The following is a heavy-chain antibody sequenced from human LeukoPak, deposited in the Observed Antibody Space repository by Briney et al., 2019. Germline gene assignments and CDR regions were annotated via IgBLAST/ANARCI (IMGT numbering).Heavy chain of an antibody. J-gene: IGHJ4*02. CDR2: ISDDGSNK. CDR1: GFTFRTYA. D-gene: IGHD3-10*01. V-gene: IGHV3-30*04. Sequence: GRSLRLSCAASGFTFRTYAMNWVRQAPGKGLEWVAVISDDGSNKYYAESVKGQFTISRDNSKNTLYLQMNSLRAEDTAVYYCARRAHGSGTGRYYFDYWGQGTLVTVSS. CDR3: ARRAHGSGTGRYYFDY.